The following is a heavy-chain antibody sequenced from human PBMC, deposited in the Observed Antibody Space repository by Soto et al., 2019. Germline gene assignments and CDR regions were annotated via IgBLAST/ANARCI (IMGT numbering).Heavy chain of an antibody. D-gene: IGHD5-18*01. J-gene: IGHJ4*02. CDR2: ISGSGGST. CDR1: GFTFSSYA. Sequence: GGSLRLSCAASGFTFSSYAMSWVRQAPGKGLEWVSAISGSGGSTYYADSVKGRFTISRXXXXXTXYXQXXXLRAXDTAVYYCAKASYYPGPVNYWGQGTLVTVSS. V-gene: IGHV3-23*01. CDR3: AKASYYPGPVNY.